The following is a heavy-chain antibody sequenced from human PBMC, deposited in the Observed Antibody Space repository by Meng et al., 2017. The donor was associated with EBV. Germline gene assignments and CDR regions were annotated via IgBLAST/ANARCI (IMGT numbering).Heavy chain of an antibody. Sequence: QVLVVQSGAVGKKPGSSGKVSCKASGGTFSSYAISWVRQAPGQGLEWMGGIIPIFGTANYAQKFQGRVTITADKSTSTAYMELSSLRSEDTAVYYCARAEIAAAGRLDYWGQGTLVTVSS. CDR3: ARAEIAAAGRLDY. D-gene: IGHD6-13*01. CDR2: IIPIFGTA. CDR1: GGTFSSYA. J-gene: IGHJ4*02. V-gene: IGHV1-69*06.